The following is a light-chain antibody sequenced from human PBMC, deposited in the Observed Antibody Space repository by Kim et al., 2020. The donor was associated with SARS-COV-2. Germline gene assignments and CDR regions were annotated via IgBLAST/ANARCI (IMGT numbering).Light chain of an antibody. CDR2: GTS. CDR1: QSVSSNY. J-gene: IGKJ2*01. CDR3: QQYGSSPPFT. Sequence: PGERATLSCRASQSVSSNYLAWYQQRPGQAPRLLIYGTSTRATDIPDRFSGSGSGTDFTLTISRLEPEDFAVYYCQQYGSSPPFTFGQGTNLEI. V-gene: IGKV3-20*01.